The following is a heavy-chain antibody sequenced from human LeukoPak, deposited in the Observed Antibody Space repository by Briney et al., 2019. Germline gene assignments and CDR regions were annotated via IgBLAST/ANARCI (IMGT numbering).Heavy chain of an antibody. CDR2: ISSSSNYI. D-gene: IGHD3-16*01. CDR3: ARGGNGFDI. V-gene: IGHV3-21*01. CDR1: GFTFSSYN. Sequence: GGSLRPSCAASGFTFSSYNMNWVRQAPGKGLEWVSSISSSSNYIYYADSVKGRFTISRDNAKNSLYLQMNSLRAEDTAVYYCARGGNGFDIWGQGTMVTVSP. J-gene: IGHJ3*02.